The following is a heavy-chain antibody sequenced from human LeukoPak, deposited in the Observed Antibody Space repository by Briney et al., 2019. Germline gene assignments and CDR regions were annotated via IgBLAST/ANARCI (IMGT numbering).Heavy chain of an antibody. J-gene: IGHJ4*02. CDR2: ISYSGST. Sequence: NPSETLSLTCTVSGGSISSYYWSWIRQPPGKGLEWIGYISYSGSTNYNPSLKSRVTISVDTSKNQFSLELSSVTAADTAVYYCAKYVWGSYPTFEDYWGQGTLVTVSS. CDR3: AKYVWGSYPTFEDY. D-gene: IGHD3-16*02. CDR1: GGSISSYY. V-gene: IGHV4-59*01.